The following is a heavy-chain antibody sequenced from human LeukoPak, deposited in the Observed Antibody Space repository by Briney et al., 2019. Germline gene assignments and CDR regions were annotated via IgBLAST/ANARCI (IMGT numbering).Heavy chain of an antibody. CDR3: ARDLASGYVLFDY. CDR1: GFTFSSYW. Sequence: PGGSLRLSCAASGFTFSSYWMSWVRQAPGKGLEWVANIKQDGSEKYYVDSVKGRFTISRDNAKNSLYLQMNSLRAEDTAVYYCARDLASGYVLFDYWGQGTPVTVSS. J-gene: IGHJ4*02. D-gene: IGHD5-12*01. V-gene: IGHV3-7*04. CDR2: IKQDGSEK.